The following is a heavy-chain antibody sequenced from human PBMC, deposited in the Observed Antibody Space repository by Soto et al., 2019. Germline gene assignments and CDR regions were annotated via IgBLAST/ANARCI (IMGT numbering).Heavy chain of an antibody. J-gene: IGHJ4*02. CDR2: IIPTFGTA. CDR1: GGTFSSYS. CDR3: ARDGGRHSGGIDY. Sequence: QVQLVQSGAEVKKPGSSVKVSCKASGGTFSSYSINWVRQAPGQGLEWMGEIIPTFGTANYAQKFQGRVRITADESTSRAYMELSSLRSEDRAVYYCARDGGRHSGGIDYWGQGTLVTVSS. V-gene: IGHV1-69*01. D-gene: IGHD1-26*01.